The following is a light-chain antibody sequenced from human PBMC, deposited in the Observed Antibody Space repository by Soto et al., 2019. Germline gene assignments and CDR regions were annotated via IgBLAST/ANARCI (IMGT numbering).Light chain of an antibody. J-gene: IGKJ1*01. Sequence: DIQMTQSPSTLSASVGDRVTITCRASRSISSWLAWYQQKPGKAPKLLIYDASTLESGVPSRFTGRGSGTEFTLTISSLQPEDFATYYCQQYETFSGTFGPGTKVDIK. CDR1: RSISSW. CDR3: QQYETFSGT. CDR2: DAS. V-gene: IGKV1-5*01.